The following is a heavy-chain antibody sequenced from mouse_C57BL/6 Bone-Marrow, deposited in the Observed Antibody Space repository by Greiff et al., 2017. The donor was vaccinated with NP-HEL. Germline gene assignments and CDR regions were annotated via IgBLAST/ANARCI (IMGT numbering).Heavy chain of an antibody. CDR1: GYTFTSYW. V-gene: IGHV1-50*01. J-gene: IGHJ2*01. CDR2: IDPSDSYT. D-gene: IGHD2-2*01. Sequence: VQLQQPGAELVKPGASVKLSCKASGYTFTSYWMQWVKQRPGQGLEWIGEIDPSDSYTNYNQKFKGKATLTVDTSSSTAYMQLSSLTSEDSAVYYCARGVTTAFDYWGQGTTLTVSS. CDR3: ARGVTTAFDY.